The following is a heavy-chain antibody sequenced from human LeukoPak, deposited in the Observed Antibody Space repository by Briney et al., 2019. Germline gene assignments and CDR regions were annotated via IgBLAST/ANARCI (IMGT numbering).Heavy chain of an antibody. Sequence: GGSLRLSCAASGFTFNNYAMHWVRQAPGKGLEWVAVITSDGNKKYYADSVKGRFTISRDNSKNTLYLQMNNLRAEDTAVYYCARTTLLQHLDAFDIWGQGTMVTVSS. V-gene: IGHV3-30-3*01. CDR2: ITSDGNKK. CDR3: ARTTLLQHLDAFDI. D-gene: IGHD1-1*01. CDR1: GFTFNNYA. J-gene: IGHJ3*02.